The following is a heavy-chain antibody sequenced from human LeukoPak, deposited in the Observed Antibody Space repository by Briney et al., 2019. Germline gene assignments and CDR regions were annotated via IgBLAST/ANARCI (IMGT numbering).Heavy chain of an antibody. CDR3: ARDYYDSSASATFCY. CDR2: IASDTTYM. V-gene: IGHV3-21*06. CDR1: GFTFLTYT. D-gene: IGHD3-22*01. J-gene: IGHJ4*02. Sequence: PGGSLRLSCAASGFTFLTYTGTWVRQAPGKGLEWVSSIASDTTYMKYADPVKGRFSSSRSNGKNSVFLEMKSLRADDTAVYFCARDYYDSSASATFCYWGRGTLVTVSS.